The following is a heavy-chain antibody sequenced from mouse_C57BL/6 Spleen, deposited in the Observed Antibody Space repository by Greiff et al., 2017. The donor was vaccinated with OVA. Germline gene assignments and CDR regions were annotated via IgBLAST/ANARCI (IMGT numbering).Heavy chain of an antibody. Sequence: EVKLVESGPGLVKPSQSLSLTCSVTGYSITSGYYWNWIRQFPGNKLEWMGYISYDGSNNYNPSLKNRISITRDTSKNQFFLKLNSVTTEDTATYYCARGDGYYGGAYWGQGTLVTVSA. V-gene: IGHV3-6*01. D-gene: IGHD2-3*01. J-gene: IGHJ3*01. CDR3: ARGDGYYGGAY. CDR2: ISYDGSN. CDR1: GYSITSGYY.